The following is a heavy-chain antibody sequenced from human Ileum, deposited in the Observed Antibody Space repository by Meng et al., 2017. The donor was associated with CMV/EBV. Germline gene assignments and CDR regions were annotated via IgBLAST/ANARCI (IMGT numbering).Heavy chain of an antibody. CDR2: IKEDGSDK. D-gene: IGHD2-15*01. Sequence: GESLKISCAASGFTFSRFWMNWVRQVPGKGLEWVASIKEDGSDKYYVDSVKGRFTISRDNTKNSLYLQMDNLRAADTAVYYCASEDCNAGICYPFDYWGQETLVTVSS. CDR1: GFTFSRFW. J-gene: IGHJ4*02. CDR3: ASEDCNAGICYPFDY. V-gene: IGHV3-7*01.